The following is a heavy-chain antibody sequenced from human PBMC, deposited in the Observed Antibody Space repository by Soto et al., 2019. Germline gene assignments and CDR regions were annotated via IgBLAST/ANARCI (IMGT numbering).Heavy chain of an antibody. CDR1: GGSISSYY. J-gene: IGHJ5*02. CDR2: IYYSGST. V-gene: IGHV4-59*01. CDR3: ARVPRSGHAFDP. Sequence: TSETLSLTCTVSGGSISSYYWSWIRQPPGKGLEWIGYIYYSGSTNYNPSLKSRVTISVDTSKNQFSLKLSSVTAADTAVYYCARVPRSGHAFDPWGQGTLVTVSS.